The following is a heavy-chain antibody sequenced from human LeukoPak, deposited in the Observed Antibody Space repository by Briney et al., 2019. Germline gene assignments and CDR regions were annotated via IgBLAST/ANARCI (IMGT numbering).Heavy chain of an antibody. Sequence: PSQTLSLTCAVSGGSISSSSYYWGWIRQPPGKGLEWIGYIYYSGSTNYNPSLKSRVTISVDTSKNQFSLKLSSVTAADTAVYYCARDRRYYDSSGYIRGFDYWGQGTLVTVSS. D-gene: IGHD3-22*01. CDR2: IYYSGST. J-gene: IGHJ4*02. V-gene: IGHV4-61*01. CDR1: GGSISSSSYY. CDR3: ARDRRYYDSSGYIRGFDY.